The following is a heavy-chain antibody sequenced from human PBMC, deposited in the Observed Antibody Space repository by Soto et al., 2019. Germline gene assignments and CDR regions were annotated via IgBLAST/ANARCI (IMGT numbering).Heavy chain of an antibody. D-gene: IGHD2-15*01. J-gene: IGHJ6*02. Sequence: GGSLRLSCAASGFTFSDYGMHWVRQAPGGGLQWVAVIWFDGSNEHYADSVKGRFTISRDNSKNTLYLQMYSLRAGDTAVYYCARASLYCRSTSCSYGMDVWGQGTTVTVSS. V-gene: IGHV3-33*01. CDR1: GFTFSDYG. CDR2: IWFDGSNE. CDR3: ARASLYCRSTSCSYGMDV.